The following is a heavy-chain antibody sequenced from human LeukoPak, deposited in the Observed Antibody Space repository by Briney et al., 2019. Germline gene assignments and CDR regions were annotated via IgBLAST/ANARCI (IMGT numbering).Heavy chain of an antibody. J-gene: IGHJ6*03. V-gene: IGHV1-8*01. CDR2: MNPNSGNT. Sequence: ASVKVSCKASGYTFTSYDINWVRQATGQGLKWMGWMNPNSGNTGYAQKFQGRVTMTRNTSISTAYMELSSLRSEDTAVYYCARELGITMAGNYYYMDVWGKGTTVTVSS. CDR1: GYTFTSYD. CDR3: ARELGITMAGNYYYMDV. D-gene: IGHD3-10*01.